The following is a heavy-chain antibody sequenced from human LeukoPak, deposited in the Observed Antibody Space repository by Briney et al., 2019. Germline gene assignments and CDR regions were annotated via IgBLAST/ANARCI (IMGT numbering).Heavy chain of an antibody. V-gene: IGHV3-23*01. CDR2: ISGSGGST. CDR3: AKAAQSVTTDFDY. D-gene: IGHD4-17*01. Sequence: GGSLRLSYAASGFTFRSFAMSWVRQAPGKGLEWVSAISGSGGSTYYVDSVKGRFTISRDNSKNTLYLQMNSLRAEDTAVYYCAKAAQSVTTDFDYWGQGTLVIVSS. J-gene: IGHJ4*02. CDR1: GFTFRSFA.